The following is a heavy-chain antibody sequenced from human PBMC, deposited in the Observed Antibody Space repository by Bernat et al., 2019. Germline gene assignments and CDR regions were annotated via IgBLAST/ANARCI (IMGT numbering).Heavy chain of an antibody. J-gene: IGHJ2*01. D-gene: IGHD4-17*01. Sequence: EVQLVESGGGLVKPGGSLRLSCAASGFTFSNAWMSWVRQAPGKGLEWVGRIKSKTDGGTTDYAAPVKGRFTISRDDSKNTLYLQMNSLKTEDTAVYYCTTDEGYGDGWYFELWGRGTLVTVSS. CDR1: GFTFSNAW. CDR2: IKSKTDGGTT. CDR3: TTDEGYGDGWYFEL. V-gene: IGHV3-15*01.